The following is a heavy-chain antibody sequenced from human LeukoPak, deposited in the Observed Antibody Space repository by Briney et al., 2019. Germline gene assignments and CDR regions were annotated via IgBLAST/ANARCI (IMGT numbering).Heavy chain of an antibody. CDR3: ARAPDYYYDSSGPHFDY. CDR2: ISAYNGNT. V-gene: IGHV1-18*01. J-gene: IGHJ4*02. CDR1: GYTFTSYG. D-gene: IGHD3-22*01. Sequence: ASLKASCKASGYTFTSYGISWVRHAPGQGLEWMGWISAYNGNTNYAQKLQGRVTMTTDTSTSTAYMELRSLRSDDTAVYYCARAPDYYYDSSGPHFDYWGQGTLVTVSS.